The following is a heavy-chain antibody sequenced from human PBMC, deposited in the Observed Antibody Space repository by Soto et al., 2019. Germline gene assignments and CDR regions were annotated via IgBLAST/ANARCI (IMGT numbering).Heavy chain of an antibody. CDR1: GFTFRSYG. V-gene: IGHV3-30*18. Sequence: PGGSLRLSCAASGFTFRSYGMHWVRQAPGKGLEWVAVISYDGSNKYYADSVKGRFTISRDNSKNTLYLQMNSLRAKDTAVYYCAKDVTGSGWYPKSYYFDYWGQGTLVTVSS. D-gene: IGHD6-19*01. J-gene: IGHJ4*02. CDR3: AKDVTGSGWYPKSYYFDY. CDR2: ISYDGSNK.